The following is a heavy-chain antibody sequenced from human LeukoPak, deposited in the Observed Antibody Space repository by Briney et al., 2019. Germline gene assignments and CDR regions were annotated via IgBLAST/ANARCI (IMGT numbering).Heavy chain of an antibody. CDR2: ISINTDT. CDR3: ARELPREVTLDY. D-gene: IGHD2-21*02. Sequence: GGSLRLSCAASGIAVTGNYMSWVRQPPGRGLEWVSFISINTDTFYADSVKGRFTFSRDNARNTLYLQMNSLRAEDTAVYYCARELPREVTLDYWGQGTLVTVSS. CDR1: GIAVTGNY. V-gene: IGHV3-69-1*01. J-gene: IGHJ4*02.